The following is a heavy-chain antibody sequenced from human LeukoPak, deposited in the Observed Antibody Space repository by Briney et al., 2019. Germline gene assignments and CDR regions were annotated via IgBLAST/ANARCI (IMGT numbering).Heavy chain of an antibody. CDR2: FDPEDGET. CDR3: ARGGWELLYYFDY. Sequence: ASVKVSCKVSGYTLTELSMHWVRQAPGKGLEWMGGFDPEDGETIYAQKLQGRVTMTTDTSTSTAYMELRSLRSDDTAVYYCARGGWELLYYFDYWGQGTLVTVSS. CDR1: GYTLTELS. D-gene: IGHD1-26*01. V-gene: IGHV1-24*01. J-gene: IGHJ4*02.